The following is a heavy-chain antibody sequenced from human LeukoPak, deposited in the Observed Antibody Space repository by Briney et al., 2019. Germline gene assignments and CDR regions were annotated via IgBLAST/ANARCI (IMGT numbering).Heavy chain of an antibody. CDR2: ISSSSYI. Sequence: PGXXXXLSCAASGFTFSSYSMDWVRQAPGKGLEWVSSISSSSYIYYSDSVKGRFTISRDNAKNTLYLQMNSLRAEDTAVYYCAGRCSSTSCYDIEFDYWGQGTLVTVSS. CDR1: GFTFSSYS. J-gene: IGHJ4*02. V-gene: IGHV3-21*01. D-gene: IGHD2-2*01. CDR3: AGRCSSTSCYDIEFDY.